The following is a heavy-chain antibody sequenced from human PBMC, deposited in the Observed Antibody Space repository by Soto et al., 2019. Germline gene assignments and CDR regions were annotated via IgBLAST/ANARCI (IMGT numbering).Heavy chain of an antibody. CDR2: IYSGGST. CDR3: ARGGNPNYY. D-gene: IGHD4-4*01. V-gene: IGHV3-53*04. J-gene: IGHJ4*02. CDR1: GFTVSSNY. Sequence: EVQLVESGGGLVQPGGSLRLSCAVSGFTVSSNYMSWVRQAPGKGLEWGSGIYSGGSTYYADSVKGRFTISRHTSKNTLYLQMNSLRAEDTAVYYCARGGNPNYYWGQGTLVTVSS.